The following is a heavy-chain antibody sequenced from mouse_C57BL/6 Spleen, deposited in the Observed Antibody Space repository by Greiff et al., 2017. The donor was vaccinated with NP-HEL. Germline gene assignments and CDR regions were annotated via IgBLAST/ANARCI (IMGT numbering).Heavy chain of an antibody. Sequence: QVQLQQPGAELVMPGASVKLSCKASGYTFTSYWMHWVKQRPGQGLEWIGEIDPSDSYTNYNQKFKGKSTLTVDKSSSTAYMQLSSLTSEDSAVYYCARGYDGNPHFDYWGQGTTLTVSS. CDR2: IDPSDSYT. V-gene: IGHV1-69*01. J-gene: IGHJ2*01. D-gene: IGHD2-1*01. CDR3: ARGYDGNPHFDY. CDR1: GYTFTSYW.